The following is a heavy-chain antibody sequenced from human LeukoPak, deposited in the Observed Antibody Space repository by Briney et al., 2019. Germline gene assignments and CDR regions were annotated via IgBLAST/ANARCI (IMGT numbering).Heavy chain of an antibody. V-gene: IGHV3-74*01. CDR3: ARDAVDTANAV. D-gene: IGHD5-18*01. CDR1: GFTFTTYW. Sequence: GSLRLSCAASGFTFTTYWMHWVRQAPGKGLVWVSHINSDGSITSYADSVKGRFTISRDNAKDTLYLQMNSLRAEDTAVYYCARDAVDTANAVWGQGTTVTVSS. J-gene: IGHJ6*02. CDR2: INSDGSIT.